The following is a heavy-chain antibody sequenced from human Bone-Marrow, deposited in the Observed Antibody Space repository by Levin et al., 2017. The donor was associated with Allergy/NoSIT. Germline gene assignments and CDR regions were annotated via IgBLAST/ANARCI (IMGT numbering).Heavy chain of an antibody. J-gene: IGHJ4*02. Sequence: GWSLRLSCAASEFTFSRYPMHWVRQAPGKGLEWVAVMSHDGNFKSYADSVRGRFTISRDNSENTLYLQMNSLRLEDTGLYYCTRGSGSYPWAVFDHWGLGTLVAVSS. CDR1: EFTFSRYP. CDR2: MSHDGNFK. D-gene: IGHD3-16*01. V-gene: IGHV3-30*04. CDR3: TRGSGSYPWAVFDH.